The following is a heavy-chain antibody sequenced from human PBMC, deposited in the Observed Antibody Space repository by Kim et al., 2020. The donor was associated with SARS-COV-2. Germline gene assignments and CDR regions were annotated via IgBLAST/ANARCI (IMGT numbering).Heavy chain of an antibody. CDR3: AREQTAGFYNY. CDR2: INPSGGKT. V-gene: IGHV1-46*04. D-gene: IGHD3-9*01. Sequence: ASVKVSCKASGYIFTSYPMHWVRQAPGQGLEWMGIINPSGGKTYYAQKLQGRITVTTDTSANTVYMQLSSLTSEDTAMYYCAREQTAGFYNYWGQGTLVTVSS. J-gene: IGHJ4*02. CDR1: GYIFTSYP.